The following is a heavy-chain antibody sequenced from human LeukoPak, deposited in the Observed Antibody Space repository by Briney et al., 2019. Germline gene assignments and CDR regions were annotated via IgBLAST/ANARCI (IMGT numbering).Heavy chain of an antibody. Sequence: GGSLRLSCAASGFTFSSYEMNWVRQAPGKGLEWVSYISSSGSTIYYADSVKGRFTISRDSAKNSLYLQMNSLRAEDTAVYYCARGNDYGDRSYDYWGQGTLVTVSS. CDR3: ARGNDYGDRSYDY. CDR1: GFTFSSYE. D-gene: IGHD4-17*01. CDR2: ISSSGSTI. V-gene: IGHV3-48*03. J-gene: IGHJ4*02.